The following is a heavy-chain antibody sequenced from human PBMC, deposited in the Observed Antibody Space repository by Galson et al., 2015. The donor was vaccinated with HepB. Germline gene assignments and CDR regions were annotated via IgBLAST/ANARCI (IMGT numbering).Heavy chain of an antibody. CDR1: GFTFSTYW. D-gene: IGHD5-24*01. Sequence: SLRLSCAASGFTFSTYWMSWVRQAPGKGLEWVANIKQDGSEKYYVDSVKGRFTISRDNAKNSLYLQMNSLRAEDTAVYYCARVHRDGYNSLDYWGQGTLVTVSS. V-gene: IGHV3-7*01. CDR3: ARVHRDGYNSLDY. CDR2: IKQDGSEK. J-gene: IGHJ4*02.